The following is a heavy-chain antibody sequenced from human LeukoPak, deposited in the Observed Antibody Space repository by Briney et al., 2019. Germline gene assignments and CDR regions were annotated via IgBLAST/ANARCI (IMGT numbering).Heavy chain of an antibody. CDR2: ISGSGGST. D-gene: IGHD3-22*01. Sequence: PGGSLRLSCAASGFTFSSYAMSWVRQAPGKGLEWVSAISGSGGSTYYADSVKGRFTISRDNSNSTLHLQMNSLRAGDTAVYYCARWTNYYYDSSGYCDHWGQGTLVTVSS. J-gene: IGHJ4*02. CDR3: ARWTNYYYDSSGYCDH. CDR1: GFTFSSYA. V-gene: IGHV3-23*01.